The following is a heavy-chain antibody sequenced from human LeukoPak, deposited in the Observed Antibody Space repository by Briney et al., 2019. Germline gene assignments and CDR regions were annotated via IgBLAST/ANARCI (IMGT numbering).Heavy chain of an antibody. J-gene: IGHJ4*02. Sequence: PGGSLRLSCAASGFTFSSYGMHWVRQAPGKGLEWVAVIWYDGSNKYYADSVKGRFTISRDNSKNTLYLQMNSLRAEDTAVYYCARSLYSSGWSYGDYWGQGTLVTVSS. CDR3: ARSLYSSGWSYGDY. CDR2: IWYDGSNK. D-gene: IGHD6-19*01. CDR1: GFTFSSYG. V-gene: IGHV3-33*01.